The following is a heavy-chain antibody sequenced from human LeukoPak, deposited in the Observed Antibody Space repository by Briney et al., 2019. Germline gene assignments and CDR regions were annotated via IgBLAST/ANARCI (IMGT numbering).Heavy chain of an antibody. D-gene: IGHD2-2*01. CDR1: GFTFSSYW. V-gene: IGHV3-74*01. Sequence: GGSLRLSCAASGFTFSSYWMHWVRQAPGKGLVWVSRINTDGSSTSYADSVKGRFTISRDNAKNTPYLQMNSLRAEDTAVYYCARSRKGSHCSSTSCYYYYYYMDVWGKGTTVTVSS. CDR2: INTDGSST. CDR3: ARSRKGSHCSSTSCYYYYYYMDV. J-gene: IGHJ6*03.